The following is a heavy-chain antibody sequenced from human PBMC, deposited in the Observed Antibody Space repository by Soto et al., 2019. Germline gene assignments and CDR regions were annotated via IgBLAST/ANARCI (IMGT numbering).Heavy chain of an antibody. CDR3: AKDLGWNHGRGFDY. CDR2: ISWNSGSI. J-gene: IGHJ4*02. Sequence: EVQLVESGGGLVQPGRSLRLSCAASGFTFDDYAMHWVRQAPGKGLEWVSGISWNSGSIGYADSVKGRFTISRDNAKNSLYLQMNSLRAEDTALYYCAKDLGWNHGRGFDYWGQGTLVTVSS. V-gene: IGHV3-9*01. CDR1: GFTFDDYA. D-gene: IGHD1-1*01.